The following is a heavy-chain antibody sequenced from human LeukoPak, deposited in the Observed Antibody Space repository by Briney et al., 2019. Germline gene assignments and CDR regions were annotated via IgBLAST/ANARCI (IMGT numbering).Heavy chain of an antibody. CDR2: IYYSGDT. CDR1: GGSISSGSYY. V-gene: IGHV4-61*10. CDR3: ARQGPAYYFDH. Sequence: SETLSLTCTVSGGSISSGSYYWSWIRQPAGKGLEWIGYIYYSGDTSYNPSLQNRVSVSVDTSKNQFSLKLKSVTAADTAVYYCARQGPAYYFDHWGQGTLVTVSS. J-gene: IGHJ4*02.